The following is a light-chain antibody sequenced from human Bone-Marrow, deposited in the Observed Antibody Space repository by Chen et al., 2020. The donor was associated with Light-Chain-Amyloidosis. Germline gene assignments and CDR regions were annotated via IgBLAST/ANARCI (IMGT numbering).Light chain of an antibody. Sequence: QSALTQPPSVSGSPGQSVTLSCTGTSSDVGSYHRVSCYQQSPGTAPKLMIYEVTTRPSGVPGRFSGSKSGITASLTISGLQAEDEADYCCSSYTRTTTLIFGGGTKLTVL. V-gene: IGLV2-18*02. J-gene: IGLJ2*01. CDR1: SSDVGSYHR. CDR3: SSYTRTTTLI. CDR2: EVT.